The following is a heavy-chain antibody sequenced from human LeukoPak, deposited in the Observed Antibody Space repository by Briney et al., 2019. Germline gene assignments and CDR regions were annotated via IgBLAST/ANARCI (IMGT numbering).Heavy chain of an antibody. CDR3: ARASRGEYCSSTSCYLFGDAFDI. CDR2: ISYDGSNK. J-gene: IGHJ3*02. D-gene: IGHD2-2*01. CDR1: RFSFSSYA. Sequence: GGSLRLSCAASRFSFSSYAMHWVRQAPGKGLEWVAVISYDGSNKYYADSVKGRFTISRDNSKNTLYLQMNSLRAEDTAVYYCARASRGEYCSSTSCYLFGDAFDIWGQGTMVTVPS. V-gene: IGHV3-30*04.